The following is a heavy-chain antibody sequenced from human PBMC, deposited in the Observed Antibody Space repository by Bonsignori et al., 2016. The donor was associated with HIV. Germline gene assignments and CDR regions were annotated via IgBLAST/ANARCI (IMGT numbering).Heavy chain of an antibody. V-gene: IGHV1-69*10. CDR3: ASSEGRWTSDY. Sequence: WVRQAPGQGLEWMGGIIPILGIANYAQKFQGRVTITADKSTSTAYMELSSLRSEDTAVYYCASSEGRWTSDYWGQGTLVTVSS. J-gene: IGHJ4*02. D-gene: IGHD3/OR15-3a*01. CDR2: IIPILGIA.